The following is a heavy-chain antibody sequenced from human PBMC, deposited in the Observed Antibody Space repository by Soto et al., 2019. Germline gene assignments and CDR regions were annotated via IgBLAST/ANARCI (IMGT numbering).Heavy chain of an antibody. Sequence: QLQLQESGSGLVKPSQTLSLTCAVSGGSISSGGYSWSWIRQPPGKGLEWIGYIYHSGSTYYNPSLKSRVTISVERSKHQFSLKLSSVTAADTAVYYCARAGGLGAVAVDSWGQGTLVTVSS. CDR1: GGSISSGGYS. J-gene: IGHJ4*02. D-gene: IGHD6-19*01. CDR3: ARAGGLGAVAVDS. CDR2: IYHSGST. V-gene: IGHV4-30-2*01.